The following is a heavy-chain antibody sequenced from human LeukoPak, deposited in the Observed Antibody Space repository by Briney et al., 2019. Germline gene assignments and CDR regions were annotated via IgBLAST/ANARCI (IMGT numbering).Heavy chain of an antibody. CDR1: GFIFSSFG. J-gene: IGHJ3*02. D-gene: IGHD3-16*02. CDR3: ARDLMITFGGVIAVPDAFDI. V-gene: IGHV3-48*04. CDR2: ISSSSSTI. Sequence: GGSLRLSCAASGFIFSSFGIHWVRQAPGKGLEWVSYISSSSSTIYYADSVKGRFTSSRDNAKNSLYLQMNSLRAEDTAVYYCARDLMITFGGVIAVPDAFDIWGQGTMVTVSS.